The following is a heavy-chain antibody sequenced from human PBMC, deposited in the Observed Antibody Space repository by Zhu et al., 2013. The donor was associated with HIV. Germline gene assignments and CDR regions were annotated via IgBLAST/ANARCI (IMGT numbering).Heavy chain of an antibody. CDR1: GGSISSSSYY. Sequence: VQLQESGPGLMKPSETLSLTCTVSGGSISSSSYYWGWIRQPPGKGLEWIGSIYYSGSTYYNPSLKSRVTMSVDTSKNQFSLKLNSVTAADTAVYYCARDRGFSYDPLDYWGQGTLVTVSS. CDR2: IYYSGST. CDR3: ARDRGFSYDPLDY. V-gene: IGHV4-39*07. D-gene: IGHD5-18*01. J-gene: IGHJ4*02.